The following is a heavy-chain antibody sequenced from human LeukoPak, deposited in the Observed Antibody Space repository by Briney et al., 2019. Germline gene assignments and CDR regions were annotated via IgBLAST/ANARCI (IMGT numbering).Heavy chain of an antibody. CDR2: INSYNGNT. J-gene: IGHJ4*02. V-gene: IGHV1-18*01. CDR3: ARGSSGWLARDF. Sequence: ASVKVSCKASGYTFTSYGISWVRPAPGQGLEWMGWINSYNGNTKYAQKLQGRVTMTTDTSTSTAYMELRSLRSDDTAVYYCARGSSGWLARDFWGQGTLVTVSS. CDR1: GYTFTSYG. D-gene: IGHD6-19*01.